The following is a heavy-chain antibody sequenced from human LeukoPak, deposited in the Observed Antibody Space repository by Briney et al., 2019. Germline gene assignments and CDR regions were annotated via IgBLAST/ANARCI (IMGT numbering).Heavy chain of an antibody. V-gene: IGHV7-4-1*02. Sequence: ASVKVSSKASGGTFSSYAISWVRQAPGQGLEWMGWINTNTGNPTYAQGFFTGRYVFSLDTSVNTAYPQITGLKADDTAVYYCGRDPKLGIRGYTYGYIDFWGQGTLVTVAS. CDR2: INTNTGNP. D-gene: IGHD5-18*01. J-gene: IGHJ4*02. CDR1: GGTFSSYA. CDR3: GRDPKLGIRGYTYGYIDF.